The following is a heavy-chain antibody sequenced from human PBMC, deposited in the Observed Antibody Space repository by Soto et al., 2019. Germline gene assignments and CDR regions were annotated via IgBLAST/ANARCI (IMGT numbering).Heavy chain of an antibody. Sequence: GGSLRLSCAASGFTFSSYAMHWVRQAPGKGLEWVAVISYDGSNKYYADSVKGRFTISRDNSKNTLYLQMNSLRAEDTAVYYCARDHGPYYDILTGYYNPLFQHWGQGTLVTVSS. CDR2: ISYDGSNK. CDR3: ARDHGPYYDILTGYYNPLFQH. CDR1: GFTFSSYA. D-gene: IGHD3-9*01. J-gene: IGHJ1*01. V-gene: IGHV3-30-3*01.